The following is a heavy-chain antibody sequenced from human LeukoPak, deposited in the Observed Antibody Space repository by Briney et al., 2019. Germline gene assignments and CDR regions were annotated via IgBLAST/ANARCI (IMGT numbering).Heavy chain of an antibody. CDR1: GYTFTGYY. CDR3: ARAMVRGVPMDV. Sequence: ASVKVSCKASGYTFTGYYMHWVRQAPGQGLEWMGWINPNSGGTNYAQKFQGRVTMTRDTSISTAYMELSRLRSDDTAVYYCARAMVRGVPMDVWGKGTTVTVSS. D-gene: IGHD3-10*01. V-gene: IGHV1-2*02. CDR2: INPNSGGT. J-gene: IGHJ6*03.